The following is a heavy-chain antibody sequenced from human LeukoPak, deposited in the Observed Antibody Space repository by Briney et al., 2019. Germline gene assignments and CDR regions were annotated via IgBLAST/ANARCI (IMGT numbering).Heavy chain of an antibody. D-gene: IGHD3-3*01. J-gene: IGHJ4*02. Sequence: GRSLRLSCAASGFIFDDYAMHWVRKVPGKGLEWVSGISWNSGNTGYVDSVKGRFTISRDNAKNSLYLQMNSLRVEDMALYYCAKDLNYDFSPSRARLRGGFGYWGQGTLVSVSS. CDR3: AKDLNYDFSPSRARLRGGFGY. CDR2: ISWNSGNT. V-gene: IGHV3-9*03. CDR1: GFIFDDYA.